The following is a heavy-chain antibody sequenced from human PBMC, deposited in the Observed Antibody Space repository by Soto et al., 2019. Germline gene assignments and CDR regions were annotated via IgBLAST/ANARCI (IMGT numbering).Heavy chain of an antibody. CDR1: GFTFSSYS. D-gene: IGHD1-26*01. CDR2: ISSSSSYI. CDR3: ARDLVGATAGY. J-gene: IGHJ4*02. Sequence: GGSLRLSCAASGFTFSSYSMNWVRQAPGKGLEWVSSISSSSSYIYYADSVKGRFTISRDNAKNSLYLQMNSLRAEDTAVYYCARDLVGATAGYWGQGTLVTVAA. V-gene: IGHV3-21*01.